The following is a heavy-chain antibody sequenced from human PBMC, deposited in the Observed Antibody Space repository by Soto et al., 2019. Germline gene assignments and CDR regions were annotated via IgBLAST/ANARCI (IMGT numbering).Heavy chain of an antibody. Sequence: EVQLSESGGGLVQPGGSLRLSCAVSGFGFRNYAMGWVRQVPEKGLVWVSSITAGGDNTFFADSVKGRFTISRDNFRTTLYLHMDSLRAEDSAVYFCAKAMYGSTRWFFDYWGQGTQVTVSS. CDR2: ITAGGDNT. J-gene: IGHJ4*02. CDR3: AKAMYGSTRWFFDY. V-gene: IGHV3-23*01. D-gene: IGHD6-19*01. CDR1: GFGFRNYA.